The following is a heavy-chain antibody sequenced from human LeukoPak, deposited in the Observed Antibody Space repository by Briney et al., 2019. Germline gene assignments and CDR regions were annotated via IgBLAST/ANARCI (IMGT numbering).Heavy chain of an antibody. CDR1: GFTFTRYT. CDR3: ARSLIADGAFDI. J-gene: IGHJ3*02. CDR2: ISSSGSYI. D-gene: IGHD2-21*01. V-gene: IGHV3-21*01. Sequence: KTGGSLRLSCAASGFTFTRYTMNWVRQAPGKGLEWVSDISSSGSYIDYADSVKGRFTISRDNAKNSLFLHMNSLRAEDTAVYYCARSLIADGAFDIWGQGTMVTVSS.